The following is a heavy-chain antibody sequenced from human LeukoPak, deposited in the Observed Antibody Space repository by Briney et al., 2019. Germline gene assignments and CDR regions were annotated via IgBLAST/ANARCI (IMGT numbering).Heavy chain of an antibody. V-gene: IGHV1-18*01. CDR2: ISAYNGNT. CDR1: GYTFTSYG. D-gene: IGHD1/OR15-1a*01. J-gene: IGHJ6*03. CDR3: ARERRRKQGPYYYYYYMDV. Sequence: EASVKVSCKASGYTFTSYGISWVRQAPGQGLEWMGWISAYNGNTNYAQKLQGRVTMTTDTSTSTAYMELRSLRSDDTAVYYCARERRRKQGPYYYYYYMDVWGKGTTVTVSS.